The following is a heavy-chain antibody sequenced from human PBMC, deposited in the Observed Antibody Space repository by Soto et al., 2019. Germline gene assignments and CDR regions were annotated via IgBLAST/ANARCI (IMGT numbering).Heavy chain of an antibody. CDR2: ISSDGNNK. CDR1: GFTFSSYA. Sequence: QVQLVESGGGVVQPGRSLRLSCAASGFTFSSYAMHWVRQAPGKGLEWLAVISSDGNNKYCADSVKGRFTISRDNSKNTLYVQMTSLRAEDTAIXXXAXDXXXXXXGTVDFWGQGTLVTVSS. V-gene: IGHV3-30-3*01. J-gene: IGHJ4*02. CDR3: AXDXXXXXXGTVDF.